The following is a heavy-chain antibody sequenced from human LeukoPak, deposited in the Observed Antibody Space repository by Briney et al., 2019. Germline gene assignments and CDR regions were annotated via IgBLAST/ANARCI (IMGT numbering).Heavy chain of an antibody. D-gene: IGHD3-22*01. CDR2: INHSGST. CDR1: GGSFSGYY. Sequence: SETLSLTCAVYGGSFSGYYWSWIRQPPGKGLEWIGEINHSGSTNYNPSLKSRVTISVDTSKNQFSLKLSSVTAADTAVYYCARGDLNYDSSGAGYWGQGTLVTVSS. J-gene: IGHJ4*02. V-gene: IGHV4-34*01. CDR3: ARGDLNYDSSGAGY.